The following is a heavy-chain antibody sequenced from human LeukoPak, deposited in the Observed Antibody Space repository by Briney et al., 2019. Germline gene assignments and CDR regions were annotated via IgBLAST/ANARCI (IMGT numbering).Heavy chain of an antibody. Sequence: PGGSLRLSCAASGFTYSNYWMSWVRQAPGKGLEWVANIKTDGSEKSYADSVKGRFSISRDNAKNSVYLQMDTLGVEDTAVYYCARDVKGGNFDYWGQGTLVTVSS. J-gene: IGHJ4*02. D-gene: IGHD3-16*01. CDR3: ARDVKGGNFDY. V-gene: IGHV3-7*01. CDR2: IKTDGSEK. CDR1: GFTYSNYW.